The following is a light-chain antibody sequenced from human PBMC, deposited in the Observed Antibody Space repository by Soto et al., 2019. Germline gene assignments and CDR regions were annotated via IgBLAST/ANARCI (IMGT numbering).Light chain of an antibody. CDR3: QKYNSAPLT. Sequence: DIQMTQSPSSLSASIGDRVTITCRASQGISNSLAWYQQKPGKVPKLLIYAASTLPSGVPSRFSGSGSGTDFTLTISSLQPEDVANYYCQKYNSAPLTGGPGTKVDI. CDR1: QGISNS. J-gene: IGKJ3*01. CDR2: AAS. V-gene: IGKV1-27*01.